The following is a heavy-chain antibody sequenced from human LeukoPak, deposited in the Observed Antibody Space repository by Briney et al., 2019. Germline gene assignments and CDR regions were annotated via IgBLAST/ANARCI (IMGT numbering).Heavy chain of an antibody. J-gene: IGHJ5*02. Sequence: PSETLSLTCTVSGYSISSGYYWSWIRQPPGKGLEWIGYIYYSGSTNYNPSLKSRVTISVDTSKNQFSLKLSSVTAADTAVYYCAREIGATGGNWFDPWGQGTLVTVSS. CDR3: AREIGATGGNWFDP. CDR2: IYYSGST. D-gene: IGHD3-10*01. CDR1: GYSISSGYY. V-gene: IGHV4-61*01.